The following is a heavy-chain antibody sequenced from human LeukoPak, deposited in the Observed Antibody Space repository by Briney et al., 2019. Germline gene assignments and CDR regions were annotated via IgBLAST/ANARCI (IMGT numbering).Heavy chain of an antibody. CDR1: GGSISSYY. CDR2: IYTSGST. CDR3: ARTAVVPAAMGWFDP. J-gene: IGHJ5*02. D-gene: IGHD2-2*01. V-gene: IGHV4-4*07. Sequence: SETLSLTCTVSGGSISSYYRSWIRQPAGKGLEWIGRIYTSGSTNYNPSLKSRVTMSVDTSKNQFSLKLSSVTAADTAVYYCARTAVVPAAMGWFDPWGQGTLVTVSS.